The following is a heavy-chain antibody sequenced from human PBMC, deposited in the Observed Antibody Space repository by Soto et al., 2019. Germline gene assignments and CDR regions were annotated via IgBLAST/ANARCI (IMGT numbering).Heavy chain of an antibody. CDR2: IYYSGST. Sequence: SLTLCLTNSVAYGSSIGRGYRWGLISQPPGKGLEWIGSIYYSGSTYYNPSLKSRVTVSVDTSKNQFSLKLSYLTAADTAVYYCGSNPSDFWFGTRGQGSLVT. CDR1: YGSSIGRGYR. V-gene: IGHV4-39*01. J-gene: IGHJ5*02. D-gene: IGHD2-21*01. CDR3: GSNPSDFWFGT.